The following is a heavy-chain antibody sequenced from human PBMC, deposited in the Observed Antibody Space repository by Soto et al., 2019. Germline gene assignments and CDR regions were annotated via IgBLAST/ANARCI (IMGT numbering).Heavy chain of an antibody. CDR3: ARGGYYSGRAPAYYFAS. CDR1: GFSVSNNY. V-gene: IGHV3-53*02. D-gene: IGHD2-8*02. J-gene: IGHJ4*02. CDR2: LYSGGNK. Sequence: EVQLVETGGGLIQPGGSLRLSCAASGFSVSNNYMNWVRQPPGKGLEWVSVLYSGGNKYYADSVKGRFSISRDESQNTLDLHMNSLRADDTAVYYCARGGYYSGRAPAYYFASWGQGALVTVSP.